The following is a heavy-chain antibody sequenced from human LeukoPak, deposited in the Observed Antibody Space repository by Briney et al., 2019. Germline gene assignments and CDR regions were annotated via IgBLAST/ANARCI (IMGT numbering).Heavy chain of an antibody. D-gene: IGHD3-22*01. J-gene: IGHJ3*02. Sequence: SETLSLTCTVSGGSISSYYWSWLRQPPGKGLEWIGYIYYSGSTNYNPPLKSRVTISVDTSKNQFSLKLSSVTAADTAVYYCARDSSYQYYYDSSGYYETDAFDIWGQGTMVTVSS. CDR2: IYYSGST. CDR1: GGSISSYY. V-gene: IGHV4-59*01. CDR3: ARDSSYQYYYDSSGYYETDAFDI.